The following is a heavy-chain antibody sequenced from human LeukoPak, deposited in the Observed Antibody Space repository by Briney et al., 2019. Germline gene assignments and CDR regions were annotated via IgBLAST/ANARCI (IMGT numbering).Heavy chain of an antibody. Sequence: PGGSLRLSCAASGFTFSSYSMNWVRQAPGKGLEWVSYISSSSSTIYYADSVKGRFTISRDNAKNSLYLQMNSLRAEDTAVYYCARDGGSGWSSAFFDHWGQGTLVSVSS. D-gene: IGHD6-19*01. V-gene: IGHV3-48*04. CDR1: GFTFSSYS. CDR3: ARDGGSGWSSAFFDH. J-gene: IGHJ4*02. CDR2: ISSSSSTI.